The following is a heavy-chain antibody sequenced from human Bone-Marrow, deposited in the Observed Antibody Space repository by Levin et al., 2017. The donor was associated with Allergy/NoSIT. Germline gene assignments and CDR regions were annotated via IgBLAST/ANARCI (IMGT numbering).Heavy chain of an antibody. Sequence: SETLSLTCTVSGGSISSYYWSWIRQPPGKGLEWIGYIYYSGSTNYNPSLKSRVTISVDTSKNQFSLKLSSVTAADTAVYYCARHASGWLWGVFDYWGQGTLVTVSS. CDR3: ARHASGWLWGVFDY. CDR1: GGSISSYY. J-gene: IGHJ4*02. CDR2: IYYSGST. D-gene: IGHD6-19*01. V-gene: IGHV4-59*08.